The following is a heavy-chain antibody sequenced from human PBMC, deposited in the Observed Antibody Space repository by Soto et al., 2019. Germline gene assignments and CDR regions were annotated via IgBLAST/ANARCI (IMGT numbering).Heavy chain of an antibody. D-gene: IGHD2-2*01. CDR1: GFTFSDYY. V-gene: IGHV3-11*01. CDR2: ISSSGSTI. Sequence: QVQLVESGGGLVKPGGSLRLSCAASGFTFSDYYMSWIRQAPGKGLEWVSYISSSGSTIYYADSVKGRFTISRDNAKNSLYLQMNSLRAEDTAVYYCARVKREWYQLPSAFFYYYMDVWGKGTTVTVSS. J-gene: IGHJ6*03. CDR3: ARVKREWYQLPSAFFYYYMDV.